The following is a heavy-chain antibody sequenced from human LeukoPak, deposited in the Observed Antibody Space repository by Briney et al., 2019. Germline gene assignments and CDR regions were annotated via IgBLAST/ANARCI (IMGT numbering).Heavy chain of an antibody. CDR2: IYHSGTT. CDR3: ARVIDYSNWFDP. D-gene: IGHD4-11*01. CDR1: GGSISTGGYY. Sequence: PSETLSLTCTVSGGSISTGGYYWSWIRQPPGKGLEWIGYIYHSGTTYYNPSLKSRLTISVDRSKSQFPLKVSSVTAADTAVYYCARVIDYSNWFDPWGQGTLVTVSS. J-gene: IGHJ5*02. V-gene: IGHV4-30-2*01.